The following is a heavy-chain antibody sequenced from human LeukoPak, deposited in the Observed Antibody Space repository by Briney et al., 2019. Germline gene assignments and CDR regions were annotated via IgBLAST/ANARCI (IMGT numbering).Heavy chain of an antibody. CDR1: GYTFTSYD. CDR2: MNPNSGNT. CDR3: ARLRYYSESNANNRFDY. D-gene: IGHD3-22*01. Sequence: GASVKVSCKASGYTFTSYDINWVRQATGQGLERMGWMNPNSGNTGYAQKFQGRVTITRNTSISTAYMELSSLRSEDTAVYYCARLRYYSESNANNRFDYWGQGSLVTVSS. J-gene: IGHJ4*02. V-gene: IGHV1-8*03.